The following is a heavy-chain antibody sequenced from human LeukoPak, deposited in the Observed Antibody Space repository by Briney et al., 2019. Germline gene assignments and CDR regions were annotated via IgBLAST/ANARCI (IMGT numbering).Heavy chain of an antibody. D-gene: IGHD3-22*01. Sequence: GGSLRLSCAASGFTFSSYSMNWVRQAPGKGLEWVSTISASGPYYADAVRGRFTISRDNSRNTLSLQMDSLRAEDTAVYYCAKDHESDGYPCLDHWGLGTLVTVSS. J-gene: IGHJ4*02. CDR1: GFTFSSYS. CDR2: ISASGP. V-gene: IGHV3-23*01. CDR3: AKDHESDGYPCLDH.